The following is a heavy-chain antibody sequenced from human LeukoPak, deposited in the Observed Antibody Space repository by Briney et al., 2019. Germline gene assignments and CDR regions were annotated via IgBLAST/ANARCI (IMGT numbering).Heavy chain of an antibody. CDR2: ISYHGSNK. Sequence: GGSLRLSCAASGFTFITCAMHWVRQVPGKGLEWVAVISYHGSNKDYADSVKGRFTISGDNSKNTLYLEMNSLRAEDTAVYYCAREGPVAGNFDYWGQGTLVTVSS. D-gene: IGHD6-19*01. J-gene: IGHJ4*02. CDR1: GFTFITCA. CDR3: AREGPVAGNFDY. V-gene: IGHV3-30-3*01.